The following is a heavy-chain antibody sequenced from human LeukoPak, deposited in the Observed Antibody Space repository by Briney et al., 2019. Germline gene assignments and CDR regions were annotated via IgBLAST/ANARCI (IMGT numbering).Heavy chain of an antibody. Sequence: ASVKVSCKASGYTFTSYGITWVRQAPGQGLEWMGWINANNGNTNYAQNLQGRVTITRDTSASTAYMELSSLRSEDTAVYYCAFTFGGVTTFFDYWGQGTLVTVSS. V-gene: IGHV1-18*01. J-gene: IGHJ4*02. CDR3: AFTFGGVTTFFDY. D-gene: IGHD3-16*01. CDR2: INANNGNT. CDR1: GYTFTSYG.